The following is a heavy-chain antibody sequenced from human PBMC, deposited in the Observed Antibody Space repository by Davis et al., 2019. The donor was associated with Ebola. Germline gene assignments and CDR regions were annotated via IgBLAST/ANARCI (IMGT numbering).Heavy chain of an antibody. CDR3: ARARGSGWYVDY. CDR1: GFTFSSYW. J-gene: IGHJ4*02. D-gene: IGHD6-19*01. CDR2: IKQDGSEK. Sequence: GESLKISCAASGFTFSSYWMSWVRQAPGKGLEWVANIKQDGSEKYYVDSVKGRFTISRDNAKNSLFLQMNSLRAEDTALYYCARARGSGWYVDYWGQGILVTVSS. V-gene: IGHV3-7*01.